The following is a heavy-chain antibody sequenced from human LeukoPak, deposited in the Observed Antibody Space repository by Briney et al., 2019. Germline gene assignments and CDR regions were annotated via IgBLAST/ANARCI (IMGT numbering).Heavy chain of an antibody. D-gene: IGHD1-26*01. CDR3: ARAGRGSSWVLDY. CDR2: IFYSGST. CDR1: GGSINTYY. Sequence: SETLSLTCTVSGGSINTYYWSWIRQPPGKGLEWIGYIFYSGSTNYNPSLKSRVTISVDTSKNQFSLKLSSVTAADTAVYYCARAGRGSSWVLDYWGQGTLVTVSS. J-gene: IGHJ4*02. V-gene: IGHV4-59*01.